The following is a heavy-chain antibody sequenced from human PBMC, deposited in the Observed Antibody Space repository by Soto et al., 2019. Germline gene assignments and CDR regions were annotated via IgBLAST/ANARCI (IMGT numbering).Heavy chain of an antibody. Sequence: GSLRRSCAASGFTFSSYAMGWVRQAPGKGLEWVSAISGSGGSTYYADSVKGRFTISRDNSKNTLYLQMNSLRAEDTAVYYCAKDVAAYFDYWGQGTLVTVSS. CDR2: ISGSGGST. CDR3: AKDVAAYFDY. V-gene: IGHV3-23*01. D-gene: IGHD6-6*01. CDR1: GFTFSSYA. J-gene: IGHJ4*02.